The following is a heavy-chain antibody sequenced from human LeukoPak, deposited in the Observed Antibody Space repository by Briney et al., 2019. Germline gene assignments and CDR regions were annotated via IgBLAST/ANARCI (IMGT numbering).Heavy chain of an antibody. Sequence: PGGSLRLSCTASGFTFSSYGMTWVRQAPGKGLEWVSVISSSGDRTDYADSVKGRYTISRDNSKNTLYLQMNSLRAEDTAVYYCAKDFGSSGYDVWGQGTLVTVSS. D-gene: IGHD5-12*01. CDR2: ISSSGDRT. J-gene: IGHJ4*02. V-gene: IGHV3-23*01. CDR1: GFTFSSYG. CDR3: AKDFGSSGYDV.